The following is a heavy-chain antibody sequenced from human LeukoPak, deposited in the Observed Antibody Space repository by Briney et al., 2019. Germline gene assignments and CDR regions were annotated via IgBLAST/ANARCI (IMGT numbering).Heavy chain of an antibody. CDR1: GFTFRSYE. Sequence: GGSLRLSCEDSGFTFRSYEMNWVRQAPGKGLEWIAYLSSSGSAFSYADSVKGRFTIARDNAKNSVYLEMNSLRADDTAVYYCARPFPYYYYYMDVWGKGTTVTISS. CDR3: ARPFPYYYYYMDV. V-gene: IGHV3-48*03. CDR2: LSSSGSAF. J-gene: IGHJ6*03.